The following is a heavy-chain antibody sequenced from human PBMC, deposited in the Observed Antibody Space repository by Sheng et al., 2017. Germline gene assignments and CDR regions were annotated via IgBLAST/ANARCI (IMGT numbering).Heavy chain of an antibody. CDR2: STLPTXSA. D-gene: IGHD3-16*01. CDR1: GYTFTSYH. CDR3: AREGVARGSPAY. J-gene: IGHJ4*02. Sequence: QVQLVQSGAEVKKPGASVRVSCEAYGYTFTSYHVHWVRQAQDKGLSGWELSTLPTXSATYTQKFQGRVTFTRDTSTSTLYMELRSLRSEDTAVYYCAREGVARGSPAYWGQGTLVIVS. V-gene: IGHV1-46*01.